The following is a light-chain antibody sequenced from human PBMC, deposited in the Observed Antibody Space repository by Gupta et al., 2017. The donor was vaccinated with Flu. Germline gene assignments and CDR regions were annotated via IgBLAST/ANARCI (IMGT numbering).Light chain of an antibody. J-gene: IGKJ1*01. CDR2: AAS. CDR1: QSISSY. CDR3: QQSYSTLWT. V-gene: IGKV1-39*01. Sequence: IQMTQSPSSLSASVGDRVTITCRASQSISSYLNWYQQKPGKAPKLLIYAASSLQSGVPSRFSGSGSGTDFTLTISSLQPEDFATYYCQQSYSTLWTFGQGNKVEIK.